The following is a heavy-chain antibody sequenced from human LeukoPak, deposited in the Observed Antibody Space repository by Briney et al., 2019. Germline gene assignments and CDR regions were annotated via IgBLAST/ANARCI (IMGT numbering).Heavy chain of an antibody. CDR3: VRGRYSSCWFKDKNWFDP. V-gene: IGHV4-30-4*07. CDR1: GVAISRGGYA. CDR2: IYHSGTT. J-gene: IGHJ5*02. D-gene: IGHD6-19*01. Sequence: TSETLCLTCAVSGVAISRGGYAWNWIRQPPGKGLEWIAYIYHSGTTYYNPSLKSRATISVDTSKNQFSLKLSSVTAADTAVYYCVRGRYSSCWFKDKNWFDPWGQGIPVTVSS.